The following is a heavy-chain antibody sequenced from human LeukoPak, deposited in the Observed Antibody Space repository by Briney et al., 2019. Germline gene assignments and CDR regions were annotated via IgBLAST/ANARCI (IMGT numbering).Heavy chain of an antibody. V-gene: IGHV3-23*01. CDR1: GFTFSIYA. J-gene: IGHJ4*02. CDR3: AKDQAYCSGGTCYPDYFDY. CDR2: ISGSSGSI. Sequence: GGSLRLSCAASGFTFSIYAMSWVRQAPGRGLEWVSAISGSSGSIYYADSVKGRFTISRDNSKSTLYLQMNSLRAEDTAVYYCAKDQAYCSGGTCYPDYFDYWGQGTLVTVSS. D-gene: IGHD2-15*01.